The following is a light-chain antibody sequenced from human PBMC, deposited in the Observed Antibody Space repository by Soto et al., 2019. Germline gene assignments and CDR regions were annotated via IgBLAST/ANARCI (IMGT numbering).Light chain of an antibody. J-gene: IGKJ4*01. CDR2: GAS. CDR1: QSVSST. CDR3: QQYNNWPLT. Sequence: EIVMTQSPATLSVSPGERVTLSCRARQSVSSTLAWYQQKPGQAPRLLIYGASTRATGIPARFSGSGSGTDFTLTISSLQSEDFAVYYCQQYNNWPLTFGGGTKVEIK. V-gene: IGKV3-15*01.